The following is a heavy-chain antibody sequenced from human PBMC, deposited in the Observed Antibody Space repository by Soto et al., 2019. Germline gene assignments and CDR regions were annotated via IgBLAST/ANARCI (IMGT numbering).Heavy chain of an antibody. J-gene: IGHJ4*02. V-gene: IGHV4-31*03. D-gene: IGHD5-12*01. CDR2: IYYSGST. CDR1: GGSISSGGYY. Sequence: SETLSLTCTVSGGSISSGGYYWSWIRQHPGKGLEWIGYIYYSGSTYYNPSLKSRVTISVDTSKNQFSLKLSSVTAADTAVYYCARRGYSGYDHFYFDYWGQGTLVTVSS. CDR3: ARRGYSGYDHFYFDY.